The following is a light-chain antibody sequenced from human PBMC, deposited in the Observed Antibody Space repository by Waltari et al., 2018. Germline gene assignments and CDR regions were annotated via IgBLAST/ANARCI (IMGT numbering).Light chain of an antibody. CDR1: RSHVGGYNF. CDR3: CSYAGGPWM. V-gene: IGLV2-11*01. J-gene: IGLJ3*02. Sequence: QSALTQPRSVPGSPGHHVPLSCTRTRSHVGGYNFLSWYQHYPGNAPKLLIYDGTKRPSGVPDRFSGFKSGNTASLTISGLQTEDEADYYCCSYAGGPWMFGGGTKVTVL. CDR2: DGT.